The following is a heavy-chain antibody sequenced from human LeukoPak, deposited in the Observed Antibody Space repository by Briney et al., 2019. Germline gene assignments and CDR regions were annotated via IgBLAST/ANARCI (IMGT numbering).Heavy chain of an antibody. D-gene: IGHD2-15*01. Sequence: ASVKVSCKASGYTFTGYYMHWVRQAPGQGLEWMGRINPNSGGTNYAQKFQGRVTMTRDTSISTAYMELSRLRSDDTAVYYCARETLGYCSGGSCSPYWGQGTLVTVSS. V-gene: IGHV1-2*06. CDR1: GYTFTGYY. J-gene: IGHJ4*02. CDR2: INPNSGGT. CDR3: ARETLGYCSGGSCSPY.